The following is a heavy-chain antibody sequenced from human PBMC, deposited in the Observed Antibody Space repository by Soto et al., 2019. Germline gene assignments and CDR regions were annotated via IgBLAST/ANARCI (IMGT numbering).Heavy chain of an antibody. D-gene: IGHD3-10*01. V-gene: IGHV3-23*01. J-gene: IGHJ6*03. CDR1: GFTFSSYA. CDR3: ANHITRVRGISYYMDV. CDR2: ISGSGGST. Sequence: EVQLLESGGGLVQPGGSLRLSCAASGFTFSSYAMSWVRPAPGKGLEWVSAISGSGGSTYYADSVKGRFTLSRDNSKNTLYLQMNSLRAEDTAVYYWANHITRVRGISYYMDVWGKGTTVTVSS.